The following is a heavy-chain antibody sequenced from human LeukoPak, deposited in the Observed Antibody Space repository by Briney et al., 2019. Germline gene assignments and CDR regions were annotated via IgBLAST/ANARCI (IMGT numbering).Heavy chain of an antibody. D-gene: IGHD3-9*01. CDR2: ISSSSSTI. CDR1: GFTFSSYS. Sequence: GGSLRLSCAASGFTFSSYSMNWVRQAPGKGLEWVSYISSSSSTIYYADSVKGRFTISRDNAKNSLYLQMNSLRAEDTAVYYCAKDPLSPLTGYSNYFDYWGQGALVTVSS. CDR3: AKDPLSPLTGYSNYFDY. J-gene: IGHJ4*02. V-gene: IGHV3-48*01.